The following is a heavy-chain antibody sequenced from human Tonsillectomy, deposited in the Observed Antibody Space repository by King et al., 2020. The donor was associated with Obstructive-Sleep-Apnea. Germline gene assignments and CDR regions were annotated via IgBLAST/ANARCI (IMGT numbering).Heavy chain of an antibody. CDR3: ARAYYDSSGYYGAFDI. D-gene: IGHD3-22*01. CDR2: INPSGGST. CDR1: GYTFTSYY. Sequence: VQLVESGAEVKKPGASVKVSCKASGYTFTSYYMHWVRQAPGQGLEWMGIINPSGGSTSYAQKFQGRVTMTRDTSTSTVYMELSSLRSEDTAVYCCARAYYDSSGYYGAFDIWGQGTMVTVSS. J-gene: IGHJ3*02. V-gene: IGHV1-46*03.